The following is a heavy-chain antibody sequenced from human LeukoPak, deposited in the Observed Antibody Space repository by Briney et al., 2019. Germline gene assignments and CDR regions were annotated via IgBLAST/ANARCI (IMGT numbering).Heavy chain of an antibody. V-gene: IGHV4-61*02. CDR2: IYTSGST. D-gene: IGHD3-3*01. CDR1: GGSISSGSYY. CDR3: ARGPHYAIFGVVKPSSAFDI. Sequence: SETLSLTCTVSGGSISSGSYYWSWIRQPAGKGLEWIGRIYTSGSTNYNPSLKSRVTISVDTSKNQFSLKLSSVTAADTAVYYCARGPHYAIFGVVKPSSAFDIWGQGTMVTVSS. J-gene: IGHJ3*02.